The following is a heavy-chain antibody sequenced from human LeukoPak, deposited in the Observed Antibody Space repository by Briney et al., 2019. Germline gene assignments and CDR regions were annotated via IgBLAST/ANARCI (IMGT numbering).Heavy chain of an antibody. D-gene: IGHD1-7*01. CDR1: GGTFSSYA. CDR2: INAGNGNT. CDR3: AREAAFVSLYNWNYNWFDP. V-gene: IGHV1-3*01. J-gene: IGHJ5*02. Sequence: PEASVKVSCKASGGTFSSYAISWVRQAPGQRLEWMGWINAGNGNTKYSQKFQGRVTITRDTSASTAYMELSSLRSEDTAVYYCAREAAFVSLYNWNYNWFDPWGQGTLVTVSS.